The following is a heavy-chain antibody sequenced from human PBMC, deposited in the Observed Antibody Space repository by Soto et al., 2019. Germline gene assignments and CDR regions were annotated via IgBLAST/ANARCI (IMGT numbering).Heavy chain of an antibody. CDR2: IYSGGST. V-gene: IGHV3-53*01. Sequence: GGSLRLSCAASGFTVSSNYMSWVRQAPGKGLEWVSVIYSGGSTYYADSVKGRFTISRDNSKNTLYLQMNSLRAEDTAVYYCAIISGAIAGAGPEEGLSDAFDIWGQGTMVTVSS. CDR3: AIISGAIAGAGPEEGLSDAFDI. D-gene: IGHD6-19*01. J-gene: IGHJ3*02. CDR1: GFTVSSNY.